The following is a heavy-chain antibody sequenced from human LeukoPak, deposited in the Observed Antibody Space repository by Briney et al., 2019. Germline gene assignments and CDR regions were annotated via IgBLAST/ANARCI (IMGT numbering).Heavy chain of an antibody. V-gene: IGHV3-21*01. Sequence: PGGSLRLSCAASGFTFSSYSMNWVRQAPGKGLEWVSSISSSSSYIYYADSVKGRFTISRDNAKNSLYLQMNSLRAEDTAVYYCAKRFLEWLPPRDCYMDVWGKGTTVTVSS. CDR2: ISSSSSYI. D-gene: IGHD3-3*01. CDR3: AKRFLEWLPPRDCYMDV. J-gene: IGHJ6*03. CDR1: GFTFSSYS.